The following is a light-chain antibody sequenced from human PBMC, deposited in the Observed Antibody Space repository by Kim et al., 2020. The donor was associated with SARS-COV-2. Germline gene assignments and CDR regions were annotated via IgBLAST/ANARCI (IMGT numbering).Light chain of an antibody. J-gene: IGKJ5*01. CDR3: QQRSNWPFIT. Sequence: EIVLTQSPATLSLSPGERATLSCRASQSVSSSLAWYQKKPGQAPSLLIYDASNRATGIPARFSGSGSGTDFTLTISSLEPEDFAVYYCQQRSNWPFITFGQGTRLEIK. CDR2: DAS. V-gene: IGKV3-11*01. CDR1: QSVSSS.